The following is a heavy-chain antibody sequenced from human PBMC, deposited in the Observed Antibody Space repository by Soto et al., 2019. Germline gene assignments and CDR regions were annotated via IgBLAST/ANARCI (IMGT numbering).Heavy chain of an antibody. J-gene: IGHJ5*01. CDR3: ARRHNDPRFDS. CDR1: RYTFSTYR. D-gene: IGHD1-1*01. V-gene: IGHV5-51*01. Sequence: PGESLKISCEGSRYTFSTYRIAWVRQMPGKGLEWMGIIYPCHSDARYSPSFQGQVTMTADKSISTAYLQWSSLKASDSAMYYCARRHNDPRFDSWGQGTLVTVSS. CDR2: IYPCHSDA.